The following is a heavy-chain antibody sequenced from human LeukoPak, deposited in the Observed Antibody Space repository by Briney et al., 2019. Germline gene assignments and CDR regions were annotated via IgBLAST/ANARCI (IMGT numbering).Heavy chain of an antibody. Sequence: SVKVSCKASGDTFSSYAISWVRQAPGQGLEWMGGIIPIFATTNYAQKFQSRVTITADKSTSTAYMELNSLRSEDTAVYYCARGGLHLGELSFVPGKFLDYWGQGTLVTVSS. CDR2: IIPIFATT. D-gene: IGHD3-16*02. J-gene: IGHJ4*02. CDR3: ARGGLHLGELSFVPGKFLDY. CDR1: GDTFSSYA. V-gene: IGHV1-69*06.